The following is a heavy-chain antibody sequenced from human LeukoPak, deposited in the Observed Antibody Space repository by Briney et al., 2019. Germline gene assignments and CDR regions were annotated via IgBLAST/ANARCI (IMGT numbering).Heavy chain of an antibody. D-gene: IGHD3-9*01. CDR1: GGSISGYY. CDR2: IYYSGST. Sequence: SETLSLTCTVSGGSISGYYWTWIRQPPGKGLEWIGYIYYSGSTSYNPSLKSRVTISVDTSKNQFSLKLSSVTAADTAVYYCARALTGRGGSDYWGQGTLVTVCS. CDR3: ARALTGRGGSDY. J-gene: IGHJ4*02. V-gene: IGHV4-59*01.